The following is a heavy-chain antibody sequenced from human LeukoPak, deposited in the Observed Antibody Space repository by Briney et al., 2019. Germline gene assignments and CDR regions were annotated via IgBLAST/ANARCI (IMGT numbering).Heavy chain of an antibody. V-gene: IGHV4-30-4*02. CDR3: ARDSSGYDAFDI. Sequence: SETLSLTCAVSGGSISSGDYYWSWIRQPPGKDLEWIGYIYYSGSTYYNPSLKSRVTISVDTSKNQFSLKLSSVTAADTAVYYCARDSSGYDAFDIWGQGTMVTVSS. J-gene: IGHJ3*02. CDR2: IYYSGST. CDR1: GGSISSGDYY. D-gene: IGHD3-22*01.